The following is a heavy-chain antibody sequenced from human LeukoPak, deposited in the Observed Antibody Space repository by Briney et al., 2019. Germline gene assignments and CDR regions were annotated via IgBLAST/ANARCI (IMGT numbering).Heavy chain of an antibody. CDR2: MDEDGSEK. Sequence: GGSLTLSCAASGFTFSTYFMTCVRQAPGKGLEWVANMDEDGSEKNYADSVKGRLTISRDNAKNSLYLEMNSLRDDDTAVYYCATYLARSRSFHDLASWGQGTLVTVSS. CDR3: ATYLARSRSFHDLAS. D-gene: IGHD2/OR15-2a*01. J-gene: IGHJ4*02. CDR1: GFTFSTYF. V-gene: IGHV3-7*01.